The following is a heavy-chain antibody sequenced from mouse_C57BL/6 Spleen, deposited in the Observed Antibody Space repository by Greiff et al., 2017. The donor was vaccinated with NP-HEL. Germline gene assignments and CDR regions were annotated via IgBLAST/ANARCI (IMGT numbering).Heavy chain of an antibody. CDR1: GYAFSSSW. CDR2: IYPGDGDT. Sequence: QAQLQQSGPELVKPGASVKISCKASGYAFSSSWMNWVKQRPGKGLEWIGRIYPGDGDTNYNGKFKGKATLTADKSSSTAYMQLSSLTSEDSAVYFCARWGMVTFDYWGQGTTLTVSS. V-gene: IGHV1-82*01. J-gene: IGHJ2*01. CDR3: ARWGMVTFDY. D-gene: IGHD2-3*01.